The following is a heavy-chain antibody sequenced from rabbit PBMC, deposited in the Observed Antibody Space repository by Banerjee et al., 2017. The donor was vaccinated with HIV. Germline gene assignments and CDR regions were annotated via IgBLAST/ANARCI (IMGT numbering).Heavy chain of an antibody. V-gene: IGHV1S45*01. CDR1: GLDFSSSYW. J-gene: IGHJ3*01. Sequence: LEESGGGLVQPEGSLTLTCKASGLDFSSSYWIYWVRQAPGKGLEWIACIYAGSSGSTYYASWAKGRFTISKTSSTTVTLQMTNLTAADTATYFCARDLAGVIGWNFGLWGQGTLVTVS. CDR2: IYAGSSGST. CDR3: ARDLAGVIGWNFGL. D-gene: IGHD4-1*01.